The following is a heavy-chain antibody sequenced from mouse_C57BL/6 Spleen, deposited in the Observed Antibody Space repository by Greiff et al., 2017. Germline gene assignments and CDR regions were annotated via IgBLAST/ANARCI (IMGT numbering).Heavy chain of an antibody. J-gene: IGHJ4*01. V-gene: IGHV1-61*01. CDR1: GYTFTSYW. Sequence: QVQLQQPGAELVRPGSSVKLSCKASGYTFTSYWMDWVKQRPGQGLEWIGNIYPSDSETHYNQKFKDKATLTVDKSSSTAYMQLSSLTSEDSAVYYGARERGAMDYWGQGTSVTVSS. CDR3: ARERGAMDY. CDR2: IYPSDSET.